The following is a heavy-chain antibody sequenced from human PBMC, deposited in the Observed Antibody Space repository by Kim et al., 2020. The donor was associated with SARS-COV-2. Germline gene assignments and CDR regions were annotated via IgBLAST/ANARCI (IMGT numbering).Heavy chain of an antibody. J-gene: IGHJ4*02. D-gene: IGHD5-18*01. CDR3: SKNTAMED. CDR1: GFTFDSYL. CDR2: ISAAGTNR. V-gene: IGHV3-23*01. Sequence: GGSLRLSFAASGFTFDSYLMSWVRQAPGKGLEWVSSISAAGTNRYYADSVEGRFTISRDNSKNTVYLEMNSLRAEDTALYYCSKNTAMEDWGQGALVTVSS.